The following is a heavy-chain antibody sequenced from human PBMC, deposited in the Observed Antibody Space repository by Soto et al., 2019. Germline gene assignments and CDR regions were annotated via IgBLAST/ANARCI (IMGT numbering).Heavy chain of an antibody. D-gene: IGHD3-16*01. Sequence: GGSLRLSCASSVCSFSDSAMHWVRDSPGKGLEWIARIRSGANNYLTAYPASVTGRFTISRDDSKNTTYLQMDGLTSDDTAMYFCPRGGGMGVNEFWGQGIMVIVS. V-gene: IGHV3-73*01. CDR2: IRSGANNYLT. CDR1: VCSFSDSA. CDR3: PRGGGMGVNEF. J-gene: IGHJ4*02.